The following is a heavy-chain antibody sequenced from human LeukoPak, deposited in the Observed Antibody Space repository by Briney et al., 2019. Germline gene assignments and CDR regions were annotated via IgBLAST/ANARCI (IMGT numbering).Heavy chain of an antibody. V-gene: IGHV4-61*08. CDR2: ISYSGST. CDR1: GGSVSSDGYY. Sequence: PSETLSLTCTVSGGSVSSDGYYWSWIRQPPGKGLEWIGFISYSGSTEYNPSLKSRVTISIETSRNQFSLKLSSVTAADTAVYYCARDRNQLWFDYWGQGTLVTVSS. J-gene: IGHJ4*02. D-gene: IGHD5-18*01. CDR3: ARDRNQLWFDY.